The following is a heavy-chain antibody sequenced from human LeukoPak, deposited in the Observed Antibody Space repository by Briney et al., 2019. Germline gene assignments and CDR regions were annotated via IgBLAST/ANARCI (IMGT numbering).Heavy chain of an antibody. Sequence: GESLQISCKGSGYSFANYWIGWVRQMPGKGLEWMGSIHPGNSGTTYSPSFQGQVTLSADKSINTAYLQWSSLKASDTALYYCARQPTGFPNWFDPWGQGTLVTVSS. CDR3: ARQPTGFPNWFDP. CDR1: GYSFANYW. V-gene: IGHV5-51*01. J-gene: IGHJ5*02. D-gene: IGHD1-14*01. CDR2: IHPGNSGT.